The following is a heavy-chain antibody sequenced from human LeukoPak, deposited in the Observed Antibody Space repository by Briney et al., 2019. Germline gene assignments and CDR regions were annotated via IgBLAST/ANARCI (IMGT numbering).Heavy chain of an antibody. CDR3: ARLVLRGYDAFDI. V-gene: IGHV3-7*01. Sequence: GGSLRLSCAASGFTFSSYWMSWVRQAPGKGLEWVANIKQDGSEKYYVDSVKGRFTISRDNAKNSLYLQMNSLRAEDTAVYYCARLVLRGYDAFDIWGQGTMVTVSS. D-gene: IGHD1-26*01. CDR1: GFTFSSYW. CDR2: IKQDGSEK. J-gene: IGHJ3*02.